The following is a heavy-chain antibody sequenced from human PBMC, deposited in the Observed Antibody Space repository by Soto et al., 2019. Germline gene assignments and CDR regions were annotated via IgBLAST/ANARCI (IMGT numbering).Heavy chain of an antibody. CDR3: ARDLSTYYYDSSGYRRYYYGMDV. V-gene: IGHV1-18*01. CDR2: ISAYNGNT. Sequence: ASVKVSCKASGYTFTSFGISWVRQAPGQGLEWMGWISAYNGNTNYAQKLQGRVTMTTDTSTSTAYMELRSLRSDDTAVYYCARDLSTYYYDSSGYRRYYYGMDVWGQGTTVTVS. CDR1: GYTFTSFG. J-gene: IGHJ6*02. D-gene: IGHD3-22*01.